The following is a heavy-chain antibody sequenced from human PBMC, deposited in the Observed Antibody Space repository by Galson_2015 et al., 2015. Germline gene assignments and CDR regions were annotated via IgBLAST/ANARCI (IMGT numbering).Heavy chain of an antibody. D-gene: IGHD3-10*01. Sequence: SVKVSCKASGGTFSSYAISWVRQAPGQGLEWMGGIIPILGTANYAQKFQGRVTITADESTSTAYMELSSLRSEDTAVYYCARAKSLGYYFDYWGQGTLVTVSS. CDR1: GGTFSSYA. CDR2: IIPILGTA. V-gene: IGHV1-69*13. CDR3: ARAKSLGYYFDY. J-gene: IGHJ4*02.